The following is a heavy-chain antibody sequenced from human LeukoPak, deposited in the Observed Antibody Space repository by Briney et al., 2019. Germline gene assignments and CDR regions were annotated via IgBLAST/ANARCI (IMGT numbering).Heavy chain of an antibody. D-gene: IGHD6-25*01. CDR2: IHSAGST. Sequence: GGSLRLSSAASGFTVSLSYMSWVRQAPGRGLEWVSMIHSAGSTYYADSVRGRFTISRDNSKATLFLQMNSLKADDTAVYFCARVIRSGNYYFDYWGQGTLVTVSS. J-gene: IGHJ4*02. V-gene: IGHV3-53*01. CDR3: ARVIRSGNYYFDY. CDR1: GFTVSLSY.